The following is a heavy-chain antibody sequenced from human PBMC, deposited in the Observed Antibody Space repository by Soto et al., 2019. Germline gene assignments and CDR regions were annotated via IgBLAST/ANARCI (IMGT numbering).Heavy chain of an antibody. J-gene: IGHJ3*02. CDR2: ISSSSSYI. CDR3: ARGHHHDSSGYDAFDI. V-gene: IGHV3-21*01. CDR1: GFTFSSYS. Sequence: GGSLRLSCAASGFTFSSYSMNWVRQAPGKGLEWVSSISSSSSYIYYADSVKGRFTISRDNAKNSLYLQMNSLRAEDTAVYYCARGHHHDSSGYDAFDIWGQGTMVTVSS. D-gene: IGHD3-22*01.